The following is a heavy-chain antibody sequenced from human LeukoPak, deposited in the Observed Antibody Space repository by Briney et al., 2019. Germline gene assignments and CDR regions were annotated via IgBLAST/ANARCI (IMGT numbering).Heavy chain of an antibody. J-gene: IGHJ4*02. V-gene: IGHV4-59*01. CDR2: IYYSGST. CDR3: ARNSGSYPTPDY. Sequence: PSETLSLTCTVSGGSISSYYWSWIRQPPGKGLEWIGYIYYSGSTNYNPSLKSRVTISVDTSKNQFSLKLSSVTAADTAVYYCARNSGSYPTPDYWGQGTLVTVSS. CDR1: GGSISSYY. D-gene: IGHD1-26*01.